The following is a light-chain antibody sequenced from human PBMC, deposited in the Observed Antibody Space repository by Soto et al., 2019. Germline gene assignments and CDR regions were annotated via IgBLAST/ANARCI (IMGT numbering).Light chain of an antibody. CDR2: SNN. V-gene: IGLV1-44*01. Sequence: QSVLTQPPSASVTPGQRVTISCYGSNSNIGDNTVDCYQQLPGTAPKLLIYSNNQRPSGVPDRFSGSKSGTSASLAINGLQSEDETDYYCAAWDDSLNGYVFGTGTKV. J-gene: IGLJ1*01. CDR3: AAWDDSLNGYV. CDR1: NSNIGDNT.